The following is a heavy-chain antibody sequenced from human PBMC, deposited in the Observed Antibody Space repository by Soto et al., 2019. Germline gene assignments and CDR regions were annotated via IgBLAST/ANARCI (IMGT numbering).Heavy chain of an antibody. D-gene: IGHD6-6*01. CDR2: IKSKTDGETT. CDR3: TKGPQYSSSSGMMDY. CDR1: GFTFSNAW. Sequence: EVQLVESGGGLVKPGGSLRLSCAASGFTFSNAWMSWVRQAPGKGLEWVGRIKSKTDGETTDYAAPVKGRFTISRDDSETTLFLQMNSLKTEDTAVYYCTKGPQYSSSSGMMDYWGKGTLIPVSS. V-gene: IGHV3-15*01. J-gene: IGHJ4*02.